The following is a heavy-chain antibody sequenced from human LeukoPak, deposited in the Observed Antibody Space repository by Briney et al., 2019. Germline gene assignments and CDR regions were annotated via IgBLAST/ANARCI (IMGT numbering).Heavy chain of an antibody. Sequence: QPGGSLRLSCAASGFTFSSYWMSWVRQAPGKGLEWVANIKQDGSEKYYVDSVKGRFTISRDNAKNSLYLQMYSLRAEDTAVYYCARGGFGEFIYYYYGMDVWGKGTTVTVSS. D-gene: IGHD3-10*01. CDR2: IKQDGSEK. V-gene: IGHV3-7*03. CDR1: GFTFSSYW. CDR3: ARGGFGEFIYYYYGMDV. J-gene: IGHJ6*04.